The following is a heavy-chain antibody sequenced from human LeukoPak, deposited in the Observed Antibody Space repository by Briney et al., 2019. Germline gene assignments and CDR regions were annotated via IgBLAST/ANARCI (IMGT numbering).Heavy chain of an antibody. CDR3: ARGASGVPAAMDGMDV. J-gene: IGHJ6*02. CDR2: INHSGST. CDR1: GGSSSGYY. D-gene: IGHD2-2*01. Sequence: KPSETLSLTCAVYGGSSSGYYWSWIRQPPGKGLEWIGEINHSGSTNYNPSLKSRVTISVDTSKNQFSLKLSSVTAADTAVYYCARGASGVPAAMDGMDVWGQGTTVTVSS. V-gene: IGHV4-34*01.